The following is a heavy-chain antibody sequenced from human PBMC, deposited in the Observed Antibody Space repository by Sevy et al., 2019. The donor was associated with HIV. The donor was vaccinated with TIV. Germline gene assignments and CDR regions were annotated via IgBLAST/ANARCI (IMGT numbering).Heavy chain of an antibody. CDR3: ARERVYCSGGSCKPGGWFDP. CDR2: INPNSGGT. V-gene: IGHV1-2*02. D-gene: IGHD2-15*01. CDR1: GYTFTGYY. Sequence: ASLKVSCKASGYTFTGYYMHWVRQAPGQGLEWMGWINPNSGGTNYAQKFQGRVTMTRDTSISTAYMELNRLRSDDTAVYYCARERVYCSGGSCKPGGWFDPWGQGTLVTVSS. J-gene: IGHJ5*02.